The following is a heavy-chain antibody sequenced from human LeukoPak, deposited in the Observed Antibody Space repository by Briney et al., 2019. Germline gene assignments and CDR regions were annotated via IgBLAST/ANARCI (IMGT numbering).Heavy chain of an antibody. CDR2: IYTSGST. D-gene: IGHD6-13*01. J-gene: IGHJ3*02. Sequence: PSETLSLTCTVSGGSISSYYWSWIRQPAGKGLEWIGRIYTSGSTNYNPSLKSRVTMSVDTSKNQFSLKLSSVTAADTAVYYCARDPLQLVQQQGEAHDAFDIWGQGTMVTVSS. V-gene: IGHV4-4*07. CDR3: ARDPLQLVQQQGEAHDAFDI. CDR1: GGSISSYY.